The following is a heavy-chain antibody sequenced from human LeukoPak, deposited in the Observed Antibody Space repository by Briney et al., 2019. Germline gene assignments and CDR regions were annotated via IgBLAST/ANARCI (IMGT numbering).Heavy chain of an antibody. CDR1: GGSFSGYY. CDR3: ARGGGAGGTTRPVAAFDT. Sequence: SETLSLTCAVYGGSFSGYYWSWIRQPPGKGLEWIGEINHSGSTNYNPSLKSRVTISVDTSKNQFSLKLSSVTAADTAVYYCARGGGAGGTTRPVAAFDTWGQGTMVTVSS. J-gene: IGHJ3*02. D-gene: IGHD2/OR15-2a*01. V-gene: IGHV4-34*01. CDR2: INHSGST.